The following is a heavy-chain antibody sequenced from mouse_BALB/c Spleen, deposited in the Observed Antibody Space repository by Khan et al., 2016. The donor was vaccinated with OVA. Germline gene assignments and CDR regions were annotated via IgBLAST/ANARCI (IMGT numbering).Heavy chain of an antibody. D-gene: IGHD1-2*01. CDR1: GHSTTSGYG. J-gene: IGHJ2*01. CDR2: ISYSGST. Sequence: EVQLQESGPGLVKPSQSLSLTCTVTGHSTTSGYGWNWLRQFPGNKLEWMGYISYSGSTNYNLSLKSRISITRDTSKNQFFLQLNSVTTEDTATYYCARTARIKYWSQGTTLTVSS. V-gene: IGHV3-2*02. CDR3: ARTARIKY.